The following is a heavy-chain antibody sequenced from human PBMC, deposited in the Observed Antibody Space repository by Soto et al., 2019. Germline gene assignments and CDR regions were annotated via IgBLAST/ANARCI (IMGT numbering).Heavy chain of an antibody. J-gene: IGHJ6*02. CDR1: GGSISSYY. Sequence: SETLSLTCTVSGGSISSYYWSWIRQPPGKGLEWIGYIYYSGSTNYNPSLKSRVTISVDTSKNQFSLKLSSVTAADTAVYYCARSEYYDFWSGYYDYYYYGMDVWGQGTTVTVSS. CDR2: IYYSGST. D-gene: IGHD3-3*01. V-gene: IGHV4-59*01. CDR3: ARSEYYDFWSGYYDYYYYGMDV.